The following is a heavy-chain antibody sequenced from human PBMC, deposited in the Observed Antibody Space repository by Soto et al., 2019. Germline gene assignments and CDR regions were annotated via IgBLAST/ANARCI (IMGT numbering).Heavy chain of an antibody. V-gene: IGHV3-74*01. CDR3: AKNRGPCLRDGLDY. Sequence: EVQLVESGGGLVQPGGSLRISCAASGFTFSNYWMYWVRKVPGKGLVWVSRIAADGSNTAYADSVEGRFSISRDNAKNTLYLQMTSLRPDATSLYSGAKNRGPCLRDGLDYWGQGTLVTVSS. CDR1: GFTFSNYW. J-gene: IGHJ1*01. CDR2: IAADGSNT. D-gene: IGHD1-1*01.